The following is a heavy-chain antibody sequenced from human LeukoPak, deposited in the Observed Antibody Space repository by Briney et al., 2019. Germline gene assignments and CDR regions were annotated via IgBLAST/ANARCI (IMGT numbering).Heavy chain of an antibody. Sequence: GGSLRLSCAASKFTFSSYAMSWVRQAPGKGLEWVSVIRGSGGSTYYAESVKGRFTISRDNSKNTLYLQMNSLRAEDTAVYYCAKAPYGSGSYIFDYWGQGTLVTVSS. CDR3: AKAPYGSGSYIFDY. D-gene: IGHD3-10*01. CDR2: IRGSGGST. V-gene: IGHV3-23*01. CDR1: KFTFSSYA. J-gene: IGHJ4*02.